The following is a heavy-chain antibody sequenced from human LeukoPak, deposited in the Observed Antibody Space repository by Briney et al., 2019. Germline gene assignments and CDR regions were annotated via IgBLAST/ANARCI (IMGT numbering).Heavy chain of an antibody. CDR2: ISAYNGNT. J-gene: IGHJ4*02. CDR3: ARGYDFWSGYYRFDY. Sequence: ASVKVSCKASGYTFTSYGISWVRQAPGQGLEWMGWISAYNGNTNYAQELQGRVTMTTDTSTSTAYMELRSLRSDDTAVYYCARGYDFWSGYYRFDYWGQGTLVTVSS. D-gene: IGHD3-3*01. CDR1: GYTFTSYG. V-gene: IGHV1-18*01.